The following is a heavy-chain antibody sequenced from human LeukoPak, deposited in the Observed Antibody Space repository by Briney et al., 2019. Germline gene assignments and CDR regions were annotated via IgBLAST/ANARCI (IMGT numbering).Heavy chain of an antibody. CDR1: GGSISSSSYY. CDR3: ASQPYYDILTGYSHFDY. V-gene: IGHV4-39*01. J-gene: IGHJ4*02. Sequence: SETLSLTCTVSGGSISSSSYYWGWIRQPPGKGLEWIVSIYYSGSTYYNPTLKSRVTISVDTSKNQFSLKLSSVTAADTAVYYCASQPYYDILTGYSHFDYWGQGTLVTVSS. CDR2: IYYSGST. D-gene: IGHD3-9*01.